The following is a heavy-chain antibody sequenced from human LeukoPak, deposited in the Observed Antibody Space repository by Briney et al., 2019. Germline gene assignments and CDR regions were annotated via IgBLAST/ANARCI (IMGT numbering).Heavy chain of an antibody. Sequence: TGGSLRLSCAASGFTFSSYAMHWVRQAPGKGLEYVSAISSNGGSTYYANSVKGRFTISRDNSKNTLYLQMGSLRAEDMAVYYRAREYSYYDILTGYQRWYYFDYWGGGSLVTVSS. CDR3: AREYSYYDILTGYQRWYYFDY. CDR2: ISSNGGST. V-gene: IGHV3-64*01. D-gene: IGHD3-9*01. J-gene: IGHJ4*02. CDR1: GFTFSSYA.